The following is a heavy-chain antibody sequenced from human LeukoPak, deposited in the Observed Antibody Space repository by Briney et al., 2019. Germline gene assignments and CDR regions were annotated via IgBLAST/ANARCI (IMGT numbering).Heavy chain of an antibody. CDR1: GFTFSSCA. Sequence: GGSLRLSCAASGFTFSSCAMTWVRQAPGKGLELVSIISGSGSNTYYADSVKGRFTISRENSKNTLYLQMNSLRAEDTAVYYCAKDLAIAARPTFDYWGQGTLVTVSS. D-gene: IGHD6-6*01. CDR2: ISGSGSNT. V-gene: IGHV3-23*01. CDR3: AKDLAIAARPTFDY. J-gene: IGHJ4*02.